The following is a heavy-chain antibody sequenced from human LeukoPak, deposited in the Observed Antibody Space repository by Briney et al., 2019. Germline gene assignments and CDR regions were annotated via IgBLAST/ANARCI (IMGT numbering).Heavy chain of an antibody. D-gene: IGHD1-26*01. V-gene: IGHV3-23*01. Sequence: PGGSLRLSCAASGFTFSSYAMNWVRQAPGKGLEWVSFISGSGDTTYYADSVKGRLTISRDKSKNTRYLQMNSLRAEATAVYYCAKSRGESRGASNYWGQGTLVTVSS. J-gene: IGHJ4*02. CDR3: AKSRGESRGASNY. CDR2: ISGSGDTT. CDR1: GFTFSSYA.